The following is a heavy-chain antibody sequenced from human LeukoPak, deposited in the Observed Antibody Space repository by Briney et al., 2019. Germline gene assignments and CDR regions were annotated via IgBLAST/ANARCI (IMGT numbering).Heavy chain of an antibody. V-gene: IGHV3-48*01. Sequence: PGGSLRLSCAASGFTFSSYGMHWVRQAPGKGLEWVSYISSSSSTIYYADSVKGRFTISRDNAKNSLYLQMNSLRAEDTAVYYCARDRAAAGTVKLFDYWGQGTLVTVSS. D-gene: IGHD6-13*01. CDR3: ARDRAAAGTVKLFDY. CDR1: GFTFSSYG. J-gene: IGHJ4*02. CDR2: ISSSSSTI.